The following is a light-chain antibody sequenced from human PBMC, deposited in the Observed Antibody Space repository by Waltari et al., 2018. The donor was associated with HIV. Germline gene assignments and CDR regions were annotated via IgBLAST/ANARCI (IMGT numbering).Light chain of an antibody. CDR3: SSYTSSSSLDVV. Sequence: QSALAQPASVSGSPGQSITTSCTGTSSDVGGYNYVSWSQQHPDNVPRLMIYEVSHRPSGISSRFFCSKSGYTASLTISGLQPDDEAYYYCSSYTSSSSLDVVFGGGTKLTVL. J-gene: IGLJ2*01. V-gene: IGLV2-14*03. CDR2: EVS. CDR1: SSDVGGYNY.